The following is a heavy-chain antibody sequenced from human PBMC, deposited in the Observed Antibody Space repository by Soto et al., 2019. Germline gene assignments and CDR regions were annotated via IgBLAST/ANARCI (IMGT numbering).Heavy chain of an antibody. CDR2: TYYRSKWYN. Sequence: SHTLSLTCAISGDSVSSHSAAWNWIRQSPSRGLEWLGRTYYRSKWYNDYAVSVKSRITINPDTSKNQFSLQLNSATPEDTAVYYCAKKYSSGWYDDDFDIWGQGTMVSVSS. J-gene: IGHJ3*02. CDR1: GDSVSSHSAA. V-gene: IGHV6-1*01. CDR3: AKKYSSGWYDDDFDI. D-gene: IGHD6-19*01.